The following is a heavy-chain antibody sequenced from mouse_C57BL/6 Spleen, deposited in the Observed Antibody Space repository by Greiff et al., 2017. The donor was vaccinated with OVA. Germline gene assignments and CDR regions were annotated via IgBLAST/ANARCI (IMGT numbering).Heavy chain of an antibody. D-gene: IGHD1-1*01. CDR1: GFNIKDYY. CDR2: IDPEDGET. CDR3: ANLAYGSSLDY. Sequence: EVQLQQSGAELVKPGASVKLSCTASGFNIKDYYMHWVKQRTEQGLEWIGRIDPEDGETKYAPTFQGKATITADTSSNTAYLQLSSLTSEDTAVDYCANLAYGSSLDYWGQGTTLTVSS. J-gene: IGHJ2*01. V-gene: IGHV14-2*01.